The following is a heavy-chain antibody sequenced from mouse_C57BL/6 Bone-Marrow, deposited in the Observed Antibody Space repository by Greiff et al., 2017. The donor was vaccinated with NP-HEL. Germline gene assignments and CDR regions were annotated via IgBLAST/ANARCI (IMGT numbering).Heavy chain of an antibody. CDR2: FHPYNDDT. J-gene: IGHJ1*03. V-gene: IGHV1-47*01. CDR1: GYTFTTYP. CDR3: ARSATVVATHWYFDV. Sequence: VKLMESGAELVKPGASVKMSCKASGYTFTTYPIEWMKQNHGKSLEWIGNFHPYNDDTKYNEKFKGKATLTVEKSSSTFYLELSRLTSDDSAVYYCARSATVVATHWYFDVWGTGTTVTVSS. D-gene: IGHD1-1*01.